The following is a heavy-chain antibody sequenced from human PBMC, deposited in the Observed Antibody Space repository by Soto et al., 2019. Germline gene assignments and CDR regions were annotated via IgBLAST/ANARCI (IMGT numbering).Heavy chain of an antibody. J-gene: IGHJ5*02. D-gene: IGHD6-6*01. CDR3: AIAAARPAGANFMLDP. Sequence: ASVKVSCKASGYTFTGYYMHWVRQAPGQGLEWMGWINPNSGGTNYAQKFQGWVTMTRDTSISTAYMELSRLRSDDTAVYYCAIAAARPAGANFMLDPWGQGTLVTVSS. V-gene: IGHV1-2*04. CDR1: GYTFTGYY. CDR2: INPNSGGT.